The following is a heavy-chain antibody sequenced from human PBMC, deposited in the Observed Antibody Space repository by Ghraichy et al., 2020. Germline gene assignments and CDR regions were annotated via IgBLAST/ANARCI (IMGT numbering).Heavy chain of an antibody. CDR3: ARPDYDILTGYQEPYYYYMDV. CDR2: INPNSGGT. V-gene: IGHV1-2*06. Sequence: ASVKVSCKASGYTFTGYYMHWVRQAPGQGLEWMGRINPNSGGTNYAQKFQGRVTMTRDTSISTAYMELSRLRSDDTAVYYCARPDYDILTGYQEPYYYYMDVWGIGATVTVSS. CDR1: GYTFTGYY. J-gene: IGHJ6*03. D-gene: IGHD3-9*01.